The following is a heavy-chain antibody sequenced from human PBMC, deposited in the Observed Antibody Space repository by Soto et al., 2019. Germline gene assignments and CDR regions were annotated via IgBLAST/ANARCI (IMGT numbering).Heavy chain of an antibody. Sequence: HVQLLQSGSEEKKPGASVKVSCKASGYTFYVYAIHWVRQAPGQSHEWMGWINAGNGNTKYSQNFKDRVTLTRDTSATTAYMERSSLKSDDTAVYYCARGGLQHLKQVDYWGQGTLVNVS. CDR3: ARGGLQHLKQVDY. V-gene: IGHV1-3*05. J-gene: IGHJ4*02. D-gene: IGHD2-15*01. CDR1: GYTFYVYA. CDR2: INAGNGNT.